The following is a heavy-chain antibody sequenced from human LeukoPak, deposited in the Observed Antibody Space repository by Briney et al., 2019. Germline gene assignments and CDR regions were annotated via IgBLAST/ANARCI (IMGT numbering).Heavy chain of an antibody. V-gene: IGHV1-8*01. CDR3: ARGFPYSSSWTGSNWFDP. J-gene: IGHJ5*02. Sequence: ASVKVSCKASGYTFTSYDINWVRQATGQGLEWMGWMNPNSGNTGYAQKFQGRVTMTRNTSISTAYMELSSLRSEDTAVYYCARGFPYSSSWTGSNWFDPWGQGTLVTVSS. CDR1: GYTFTSYD. CDR2: MNPNSGNT. D-gene: IGHD6-13*01.